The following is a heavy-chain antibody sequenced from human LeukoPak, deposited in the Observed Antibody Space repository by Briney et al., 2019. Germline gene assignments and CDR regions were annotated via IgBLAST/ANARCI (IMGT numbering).Heavy chain of an antibody. CDR1: GFILSDHY. CDR3: AKGISSSWYDY. V-gene: IGHV3-23*01. J-gene: IGHJ4*02. D-gene: IGHD6-13*01. Sequence: GGSLRLSCAASGFILSDHYIDWVRQAPGKGLEWVSAISGSGGSTYYADSVKGRFTISRDNSKNTLYLQMNSLRAEDTAVYYCAKGISSSWYDYWGQGTLVTVSS. CDR2: ISGSGGST.